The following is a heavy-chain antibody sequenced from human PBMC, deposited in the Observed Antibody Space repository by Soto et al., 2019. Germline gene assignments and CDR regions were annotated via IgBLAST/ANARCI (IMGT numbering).Heavy chain of an antibody. Sequence: GGSLRLSCAASGFTFSSYAMHWVRQAPGKGLEWVAVISYDGSNKYYADSVKGRFTISRDNSKNTLYLQMNSLRAEDTAVYYCARGSDIVVVVAATVSEFLFDYWGQGTLVTVSS. CDR1: GFTFSSYA. CDR3: ARGSDIVVVVAATVSEFLFDY. CDR2: ISYDGSNK. D-gene: IGHD2-15*01. V-gene: IGHV3-30-3*01. J-gene: IGHJ4*02.